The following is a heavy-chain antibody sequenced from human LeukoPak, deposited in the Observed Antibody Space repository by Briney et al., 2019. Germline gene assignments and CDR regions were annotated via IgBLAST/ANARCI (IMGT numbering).Heavy chain of an antibody. CDR2: ISAYNGNT. V-gene: IGHV1-18*01. CDR1: GYTFTSYG. J-gene: IGHJ5*02. CDR3: ARVTIHPNWFDP. Sequence: ASVKVSCKASGYTFTSYGISWVRQAPGQGLEWMGWISAYNGNTNYAQKLQGRVTMTTDTSTSTAYMELSSLRSEDTAVYYCARVTIHPNWFDPWGQGTLVTVSS. D-gene: IGHD3-9*01.